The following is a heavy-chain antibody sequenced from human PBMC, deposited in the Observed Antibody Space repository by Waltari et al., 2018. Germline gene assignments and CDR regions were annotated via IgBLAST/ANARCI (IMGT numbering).Heavy chain of an antibody. J-gene: IGHJ4*02. CDR2: IYTSGST. V-gene: IGHV4-4*07. D-gene: IGHD6-13*01. Sequence: QVQLQESGPGLVKPSETLSLTCTVSGGSISSYYWSWIRQPAGKGLEWIGRIYTSGSTNYNPSLKSRVTMSVDTSKNQFSLKLSSVTAADTAVYYCARGLSSRSSYYFDYWGQGTLVTVSS. CDR1: GGSISSYY. CDR3: ARGLSSRSSYYFDY.